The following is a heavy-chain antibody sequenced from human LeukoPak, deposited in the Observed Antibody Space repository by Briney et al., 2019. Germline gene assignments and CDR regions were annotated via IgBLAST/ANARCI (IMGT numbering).Heavy chain of an antibody. Sequence: PSETLSLTCAVYGGSFSGYYWSWIRQPPGKGLEWIGEINHSGSTNYNPSLKSRVTISVDTSKNQFSLELSSVTAADTAVYYCARGRSDIVVVPAAPSYYYYYGMDVWGQGTTVTVSS. CDR3: ARGRSDIVVVPAAPSYYYYYGMDV. D-gene: IGHD2-2*01. CDR2: INHSGST. J-gene: IGHJ6*02. CDR1: GGSFSGYY. V-gene: IGHV4-34*01.